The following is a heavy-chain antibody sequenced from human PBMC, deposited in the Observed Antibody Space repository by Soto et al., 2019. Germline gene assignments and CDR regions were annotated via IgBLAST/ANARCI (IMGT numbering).Heavy chain of an antibody. CDR2: ISDNGRP. CDR1: DGSISSGGYY. D-gene: IGHD3-10*01. Sequence: SETLSLTCSVSDGSISSGGYYWSWIRLHPGKGLEWIGYISDNGRPYYNPSLKSRATISEDRSKNQFSLRLRSVTAADTAVYYCARNDSGSKKFDYWGQGTLVTVSS. CDR3: ARNDSGSKKFDY. V-gene: IGHV4-31*03. J-gene: IGHJ4*02.